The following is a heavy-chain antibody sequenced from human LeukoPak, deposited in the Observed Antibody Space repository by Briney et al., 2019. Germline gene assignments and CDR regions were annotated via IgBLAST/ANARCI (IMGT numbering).Heavy chain of an antibody. CDR2: IGWTGGTT. CDR3: AAETPYYYDSGSSAMDV. CDR1: GFTFSAYD. Sequence: PGGALRLSCAASGFTFSAYDMSWVRQAPGKELEWVSAIGWTGGTTYYADSVKGRFTISRDNSKNTLYLQMNSLRADDTAIYFCAAETPYYYDSGSSAMDVWGKGTTVTVSS. J-gene: IGHJ6*03. V-gene: IGHV3-23*01. D-gene: IGHD3-10*01.